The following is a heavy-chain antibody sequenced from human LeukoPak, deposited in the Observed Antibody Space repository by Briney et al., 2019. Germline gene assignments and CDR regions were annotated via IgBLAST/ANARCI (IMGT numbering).Heavy chain of an antibody. J-gene: IGHJ5*02. D-gene: IGHD2-2*01. CDR1: GGSISSSSYY. CDR3: ARDRAGGSTSYKDAWFDP. Sequence: SETLSLTCTVSGGSISSSSYYWGWIRQPPGKGLEWIGSIYYSGSTYYNPSLKSRVTISVDTSKNQFSLKLSSVTAADTAVYYCARDRAGGSTSYKDAWFDPWGQGTLVTVSS. V-gene: IGHV4-39*02. CDR2: IYYSGST.